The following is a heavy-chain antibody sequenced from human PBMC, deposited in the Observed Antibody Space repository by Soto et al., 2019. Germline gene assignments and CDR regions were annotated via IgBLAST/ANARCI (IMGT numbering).Heavy chain of an antibody. V-gene: IGHV4-59*01. CDR3: ARDMTVTTYYYGMDV. J-gene: IGHJ6*02. Sequence: ETLSLTCTVSGGSISSYYWSWIRQPPGKGLEWIGYIYYSGSTNYNPSLKSRVTISVDTSKNQFSLKLSSVTAADTAVYYCARDMTVTTYYYGMDVWGQGTTVTVSS. CDR2: IYYSGST. CDR1: GGSISSYY. D-gene: IGHD4-17*01.